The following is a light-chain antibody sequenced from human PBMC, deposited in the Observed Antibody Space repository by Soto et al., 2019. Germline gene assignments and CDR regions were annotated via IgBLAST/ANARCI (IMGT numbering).Light chain of an antibody. Sequence: DIQMTQSPSTLSASVGDRVTITCRASQSISSWLAWFQQKPGKAPNLLIYKASSLKSGVPSRFSGSGSGTDFTLTISSLQPDDFATYYCQQYNTYPWTFGQGTKVEIK. CDR3: QQYNTYPWT. CDR1: QSISSW. CDR2: KAS. J-gene: IGKJ1*01. V-gene: IGKV1-5*03.